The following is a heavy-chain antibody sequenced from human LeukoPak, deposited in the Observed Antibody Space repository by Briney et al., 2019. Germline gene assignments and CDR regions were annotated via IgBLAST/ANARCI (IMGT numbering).Heavy chain of an antibody. D-gene: IGHD2-2*02. V-gene: IGHV1-2*04. CDR2: INPNSGGT. Sequence: ASVKVSCKASGYTFTGYYMHWVRQAPGQGLEWMGWINPNSGGTNYAQKFQGWATMTRDTSISTAYMELSRLRSDDTAVYYCARDGDCSRTSCYTFDYWGQGTLVTVSS. J-gene: IGHJ4*02. CDR1: GYTFTGYY. CDR3: ARDGDCSRTSCYTFDY.